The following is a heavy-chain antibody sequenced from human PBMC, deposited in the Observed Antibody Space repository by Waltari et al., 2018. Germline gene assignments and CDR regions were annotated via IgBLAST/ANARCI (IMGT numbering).Heavy chain of an antibody. J-gene: IGHJ4*02. V-gene: IGHV7-4-1*02. Sequence: QVQLVQSGSELKAPGASVKISCKASGYSFSNYAINWVRQAPGQGIEWMGLINTNTGTPTYAQGFTGNFVFSVDTSVKTAYLQISGLRAEDTAVYYCAKEIKYNSDWYFFFDFWGQGTLVTVSS. CDR2: INTNTGTP. D-gene: IGHD6-19*01. CDR1: GYSFSNYA. CDR3: AKEIKYNSDWYFFFDF.